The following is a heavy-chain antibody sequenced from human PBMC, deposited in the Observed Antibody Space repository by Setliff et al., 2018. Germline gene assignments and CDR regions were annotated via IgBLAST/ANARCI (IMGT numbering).Heavy chain of an antibody. CDR3: ARDRSALVRGVVHHNYFDP. CDR2: ISYSGNT. D-gene: IGHD3-10*01. Sequence: SETQSLTCTVSGASMRSGTFYWSWIRLHPGKGLEWIGYISYSGNTYYNPSFEGRLALSVDASMNQFSLRLSSVTVADSAIYYCARDRSALVRGVVHHNYFDPWGQGNKVTV. V-gene: IGHV4-31*03. J-gene: IGHJ5*02. CDR1: GASMRSGTFY.